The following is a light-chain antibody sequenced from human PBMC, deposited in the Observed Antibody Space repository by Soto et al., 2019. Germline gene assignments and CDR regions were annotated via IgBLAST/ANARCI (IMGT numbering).Light chain of an antibody. CDR3: QQYGSSPPYT. CDR1: QSVDSTY. CDR2: GAS. V-gene: IGKV3-20*01. J-gene: IGKJ2*01. Sequence: EIVLTQSPGTLSLSPGERATLSCRASQSVDSTYLAWYQQKPGQAPRLLIYGASSRATGIPDRFSGSGSATDFTLTIIRLEPEDFAVYYCQQYGSSPPYTVGQGTKVDIK.